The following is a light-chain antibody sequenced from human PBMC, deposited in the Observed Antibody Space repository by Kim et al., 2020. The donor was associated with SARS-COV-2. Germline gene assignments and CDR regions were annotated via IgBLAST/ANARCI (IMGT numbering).Light chain of an antibody. V-gene: IGKV2-30*02. Sequence: DAVMTQSPLSLAVTPGQPASISCTSSQSLVLSDGNTYLNWFQQRPGQSPRRLIYKVSNRDSGVPDRFSGSVSGADFTLKISSVEVEDIGVYFCVQSSHWPYTFGQGTKLEI. CDR2: KVS. CDR1: QSLVLSDGNTY. J-gene: IGKJ2*01. CDR3: VQSSHWPYT.